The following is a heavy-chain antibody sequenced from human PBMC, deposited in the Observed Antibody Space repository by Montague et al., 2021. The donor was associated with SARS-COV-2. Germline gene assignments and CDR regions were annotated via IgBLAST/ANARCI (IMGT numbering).Heavy chain of an antibody. J-gene: IGHJ1*01. CDR2: ITRSGST. Sequence: SETLSLTCTVYGGSFGILYWSWFRQPPGKGLEWIGEITRSGSTNYNPSLKSRFAISVDTSKNQFSLKLTSVTAADTAVYYCAGDFSGCHPAVYWGQGTLVTVSS. D-gene: IGHD3-22*01. CDR3: AGDFSGCHPAVY. CDR1: GGSFGILY. V-gene: IGHV4-34*01.